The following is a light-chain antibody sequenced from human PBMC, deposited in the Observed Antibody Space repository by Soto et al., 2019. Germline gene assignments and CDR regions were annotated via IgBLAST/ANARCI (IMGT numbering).Light chain of an antibody. V-gene: IGKV3-20*01. J-gene: IGKJ2*01. CDR3: QQYCSSPYT. Sequence: EIVLTQSPGTLSLSPGERATLSCRASQSVSSSYLAWYQQKPGQAPRLLIYGASSRATGIPDRFSGSGSGTDFNLTISRLEPEDFAVYYCQQYCSSPYTFGQGTKLESK. CDR1: QSVSSSY. CDR2: GAS.